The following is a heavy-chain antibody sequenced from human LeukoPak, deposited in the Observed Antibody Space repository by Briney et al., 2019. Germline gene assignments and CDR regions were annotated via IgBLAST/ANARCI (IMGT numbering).Heavy chain of an antibody. CDR2: INHSGST. D-gene: IGHD4-17*01. V-gene: IGHV4-34*01. J-gene: IGHJ4*02. Sequence: PSETLSLTCTVSGGSISSYYWSWIRQPPGKGLEWIGEINHSGSTNYNPSLKSRVTISVDTSKNQFSLKLSSVTAADTAVYYCARAQMGYDSDYGDYVSYFDYWGQGTLVTVSS. CDR1: GGSISSYY. CDR3: ARAQMGYDSDYGDYVSYFDY.